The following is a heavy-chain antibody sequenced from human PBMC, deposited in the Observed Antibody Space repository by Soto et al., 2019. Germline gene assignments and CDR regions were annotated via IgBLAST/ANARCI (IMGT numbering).Heavy chain of an antibody. D-gene: IGHD3-16*01. CDR1: GFTFSSYA. CDR3: AILPSPGPFRFRRWFDP. CDR2: ISGSGGST. V-gene: IGHV3-23*01. J-gene: IGHJ5*02. Sequence: EVQLLESGGGLVQPGGSLRLSCAASGFTFSSYAMSWVRQAPGKGLEWVSAISGSGGSTYYADSVKGRFTISRDNSKNTLYLQMNSLRAEDTAVYYCAILPSPGPFRFRRWFDPWGQGTLVTVSS.